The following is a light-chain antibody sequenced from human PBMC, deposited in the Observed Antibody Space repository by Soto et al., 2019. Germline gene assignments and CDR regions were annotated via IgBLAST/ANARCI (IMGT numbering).Light chain of an antibody. CDR2: AAS. CDR3: QQSYSTPPIT. CDR1: QSISSY. J-gene: IGKJ5*01. Sequence: DIQMTQSPSSRSASLGDRFTITCRGSQSISSYLNWYQQKPGKAPKLLIYAASSLQSGVPSRFSGSGSGTDFTLTISSLQPEDFAPYYCQQSYSTPPITFGQGTRLEIK. V-gene: IGKV1-39*01.